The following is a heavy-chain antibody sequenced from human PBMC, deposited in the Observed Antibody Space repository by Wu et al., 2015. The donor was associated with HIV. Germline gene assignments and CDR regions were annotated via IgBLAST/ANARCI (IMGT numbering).Heavy chain of an antibody. D-gene: IGHD5-18*01. CDR2: IIPIFGTA. V-gene: IGHV1-69*12. CDR3: ARVDTAMVIDYYYMDV. Sequence: QVQLVQSGAEVKKPGSSVKVSCKASGGTFSSYAISWVRQAPGQGLEWMGGIIPIFGTANYAQKFQGRVTITADESTSTAYMELSSLRSEDTAVYYCARVDTAMVIDYYYMDVWGQRDHGHRLL. CDR1: GGTFSSYA. J-gene: IGHJ6*03.